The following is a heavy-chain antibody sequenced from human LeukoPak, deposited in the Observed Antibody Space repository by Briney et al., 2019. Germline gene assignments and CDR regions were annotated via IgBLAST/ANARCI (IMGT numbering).Heavy chain of an antibody. D-gene: IGHD5-24*01. CDR1: GYTFTSYG. Sequence: ASVKVSCKASGYTFTSYGISWVRQGPGQGLEWMGWISAYNGNTNYAQKVQGRVTMTTDTSTSTAYMELRSLRSDDTAVYYCARDLPEGRWLQSAAFDIWGQGTMVTVSS. J-gene: IGHJ3*02. V-gene: IGHV1-18*01. CDR2: ISAYNGNT. CDR3: ARDLPEGRWLQSAAFDI.